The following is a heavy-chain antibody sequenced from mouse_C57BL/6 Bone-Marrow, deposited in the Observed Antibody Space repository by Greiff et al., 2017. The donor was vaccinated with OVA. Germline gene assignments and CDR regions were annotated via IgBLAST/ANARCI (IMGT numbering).Heavy chain of an antibody. Sequence: VQLQQPGAELVMPGASVKLSCKASGYTFTSYWMHWVKQRPGQGLEWIGEIDPSDSYTNYNQQFKGKSTLTVDKSSSTAYMQLSSLTSEDSAVYYCAREENYTVVATDYAMDYWGQGTSVTVSS. J-gene: IGHJ4*01. CDR2: IDPSDSYT. CDR1: GYTFTSYW. V-gene: IGHV1-69*01. D-gene: IGHD1-1*01. CDR3: AREENYTVVATDYAMDY.